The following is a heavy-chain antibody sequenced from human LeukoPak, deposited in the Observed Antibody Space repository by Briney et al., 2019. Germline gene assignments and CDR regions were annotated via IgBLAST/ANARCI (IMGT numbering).Heavy chain of an antibody. D-gene: IGHD6-13*01. V-gene: IGHV3-21*01. CDR1: GFTFSSYS. CDR3: ARRLAAAGPSRIFYYYYYMDV. J-gene: IGHJ6*03. CDR2: ISSSSSYI. Sequence: PGGSLRLSCAASGFTFSSYSMNWVRQAPGKGLEWVSSISSSSSYIYYADSVKGRFTISRDNAKNSLYLQMNSLRAEDTAVYYCARRLAAAGPSRIFYYYYYMDVWGKGTTVTISS.